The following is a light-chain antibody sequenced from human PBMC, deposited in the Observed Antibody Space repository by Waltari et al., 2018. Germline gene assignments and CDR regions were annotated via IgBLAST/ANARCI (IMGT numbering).Light chain of an antibody. V-gene: IGKV3-20*01. J-gene: IGKJ1*01. CDR1: QSISSNY. CDR2: DAS. Sequence: EIVLTQSPGTLSLSPGEGATLSCRASQSISSNYLAWYQQRPGQAPRLLVYDASSRATGIPDRFSGSGSGTDFTLIISRLEPEDFALYFCQQHGSLPQTFGQGTKVEIK. CDR3: QQHGSLPQT.